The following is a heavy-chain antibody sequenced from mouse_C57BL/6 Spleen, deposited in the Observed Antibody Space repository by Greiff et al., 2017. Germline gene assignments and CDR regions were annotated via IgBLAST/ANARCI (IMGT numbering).Heavy chain of an antibody. J-gene: IGHJ3*01. CDR3: AADYYGSFAY. D-gene: IGHD1-1*01. CDR2: IDPNSGGT. Sequence: QVQLQPSGAELVKPGASVQLSCKASVYTFTRYWMNWVKPRPGRGLEGIGRIDPNSGGTKYNEKFKSKATLTVDKPSSTAYMQLSSLTPEDSAVYYCAADYYGSFAYWGQGTLVTVSA. V-gene: IGHV1-72*01. CDR1: VYTFTRYW.